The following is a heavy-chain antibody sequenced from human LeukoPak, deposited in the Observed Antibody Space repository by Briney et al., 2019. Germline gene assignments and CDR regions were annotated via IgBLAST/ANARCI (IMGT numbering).Heavy chain of an antibody. V-gene: IGHV1-8*01. Sequence: GASVKVSCKASGYTFTSYDINWVRQATGQGLEWMGWMNPNSGNTDYAQKFQGRVTMTRNTSISTAYMELSSLRSEDTAVYYCARGFTVTDNWFDPWGQGTLVTVSS. J-gene: IGHJ5*02. D-gene: IGHD4-17*01. CDR2: MNPNSGNT. CDR1: GYTFTSYD. CDR3: ARGFTVTDNWFDP.